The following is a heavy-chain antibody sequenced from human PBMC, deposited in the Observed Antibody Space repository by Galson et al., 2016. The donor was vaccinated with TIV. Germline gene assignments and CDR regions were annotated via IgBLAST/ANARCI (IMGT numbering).Heavy chain of an antibody. CDR1: GDSVSSTSAA. Sequence: CAISGDSVSSTSAAWNWIRQSPSRGLEWLGRTYYRSTWYNDRAASLKRRITINPDTSKNQFSLQLTSVTPEDPAMYYCARGAPSVFGVIMTLNYWGQGTLVTVSS. D-gene: IGHD3-3*01. V-gene: IGHV6-1*01. J-gene: IGHJ4*02. CDR2: TYYRSTWYN. CDR3: ARGAPSVFGVIMTLNY.